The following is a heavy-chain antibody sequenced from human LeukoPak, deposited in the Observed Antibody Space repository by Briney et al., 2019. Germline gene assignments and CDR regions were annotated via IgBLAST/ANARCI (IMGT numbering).Heavy chain of an antibody. CDR1: GFTFSSYG. V-gene: IGHV3-30*03. CDR2: ISYDGSNK. D-gene: IGHD3-10*01. CDR3: ARDRDFLWFGEPLH. Sequence: GGSLRLSCAASGFTFSSYGMHWVRQAPGKGLKWVAVISYDGSNKYYADSVKGRFTISRDNSKNTLYLQMNSLRAEDTAVYYCARDRDFLWFGEPLHWGQGTLVTVSS. J-gene: IGHJ4*02.